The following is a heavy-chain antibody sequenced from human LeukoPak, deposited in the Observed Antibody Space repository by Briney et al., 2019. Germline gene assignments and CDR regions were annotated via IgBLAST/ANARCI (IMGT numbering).Heavy chain of an antibody. J-gene: IGHJ4*02. CDR2: ISSSSSYI. V-gene: IGHV3-21*01. D-gene: IGHD2-15*01. CDR3: AKDLGRYCSGGSCYPLDY. CDR1: GFTFSSYS. Sequence: GGSLRLSCAASGFTFSSYSMNWVRQAPGKGLEWVSSISSSSSYIYYADSVKGRFTISRDNSKNTLYLQMNSLRAEDTAVYYCAKDLGRYCSGGSCYPLDYWGQGTLVTVSS.